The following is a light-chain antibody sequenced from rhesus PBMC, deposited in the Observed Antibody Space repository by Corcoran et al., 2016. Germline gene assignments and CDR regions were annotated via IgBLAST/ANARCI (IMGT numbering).Light chain of an antibody. CDR3: QQYNSAPLT. V-gene: IGKV1-37*01. CDR1: QDISSY. CDR2: YAS. Sequence: DIQMTQSPSSLSASVGNRVTITCRASQDISSYLAWYQQKPGKAPKPLINYASNLESGGPSRFSGRGSGTEFTLTISSLQPEDCATYYCQQYNSAPLTFGGGTKLELK. J-gene: IGKJ4*01.